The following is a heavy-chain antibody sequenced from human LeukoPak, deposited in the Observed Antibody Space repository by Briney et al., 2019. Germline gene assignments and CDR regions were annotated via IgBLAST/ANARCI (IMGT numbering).Heavy chain of an antibody. CDR2: ISAYNGNT. J-gene: IGHJ3*02. V-gene: IGHV1-18*01. CDR3: ARDRYYYVWGSPPLYSDAFDI. Sequence: ASVKVSCKASGYTFTSYGISWVRQAPGQGLEWMGWISAYNGNTNYAQKLQGRVTMATDTSTSTAYMELRSLRSDDTAAYYCARDRYYYVWGSPPLYSDAFDIWGQGTMVTVSS. D-gene: IGHD3-10*02. CDR1: GYTFTSYG.